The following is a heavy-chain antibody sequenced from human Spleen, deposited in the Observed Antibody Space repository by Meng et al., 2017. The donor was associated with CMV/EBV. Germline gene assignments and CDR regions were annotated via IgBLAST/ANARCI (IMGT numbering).Heavy chain of an antibody. Sequence: GESLKISCAASGFTFSGYWMHWVRQAPGKGLVWVSRVNRDGSSTRYADSVKGRFTISRDNAKNTLYLQMNSLRDEDTAVYYCARGGRFLEWEDAFDIWGQGTMVTVSS. V-gene: IGHV3-74*01. J-gene: IGHJ3*02. D-gene: IGHD3-3*01. CDR2: VNRDGSST. CDR3: ARGGRFLEWEDAFDI. CDR1: GFTFSGYW.